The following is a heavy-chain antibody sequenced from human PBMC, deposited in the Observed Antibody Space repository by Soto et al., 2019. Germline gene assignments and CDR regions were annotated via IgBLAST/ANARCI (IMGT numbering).Heavy chain of an antibody. D-gene: IGHD5-18*01. J-gene: IGHJ6*02. CDR1: GFTFSSYA. Sequence: PGGSLRLSCAASGFTFSSYAMSWVRQAPGKGLEWVSAISGSGGSTYYTDSVKGRFTISRDNSKNTLYLQMNSLRAEDTAVYYCAKDRKGYSYGLIYYYGMDVWGQGTTVTVS. V-gene: IGHV3-23*01. CDR2: ISGSGGST. CDR3: AKDRKGYSYGLIYYYGMDV.